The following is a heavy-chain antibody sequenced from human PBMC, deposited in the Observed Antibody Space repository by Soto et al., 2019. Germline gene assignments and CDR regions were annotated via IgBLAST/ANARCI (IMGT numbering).Heavy chain of an antibody. Sequence: ASVKVSCKVSGYTLTELSMHWVRQAPGKGLEWMGGFDPEDGETNYAQKFQGRVTMTEDTSTDTAYMELSSLRSEDTAVYYCVTDHITANATSFDYLGQGPQVSVYS. D-gene: IGHD1-20*01. J-gene: IGHJ4*02. V-gene: IGHV1-24*01. CDR2: FDPEDGET. CDR3: VTDHITANATSFDY. CDR1: GYTLTELS.